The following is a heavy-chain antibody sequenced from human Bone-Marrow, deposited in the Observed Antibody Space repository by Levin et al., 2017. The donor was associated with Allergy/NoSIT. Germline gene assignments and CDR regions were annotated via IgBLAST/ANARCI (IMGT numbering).Heavy chain of an antibody. Sequence: SSETLSLTCTVSGGSISSTSDCWDWIRQPPGKGLEWIGNIYYSGNAYYNPSLKSRVTISVDTSKNQFSLKLSSVSAADTAVYFCARRQNYYDSSGDYLFDSWGQGTLVTVSS. CDR2: IYYSGNA. CDR3: ARRQNYYDSSGDYLFDS. CDR1: GGSISSTSDC. J-gene: IGHJ4*02. V-gene: IGHV4-39*01. D-gene: IGHD3-22*01.